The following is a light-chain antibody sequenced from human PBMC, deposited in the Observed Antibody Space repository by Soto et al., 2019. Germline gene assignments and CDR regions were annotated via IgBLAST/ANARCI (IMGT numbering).Light chain of an antibody. CDR2: EVS. J-gene: IGLJ1*01. V-gene: IGLV2-14*01. CDR3: SSYTSSSTYV. Sequence: QSVLTQPASVSGSPGQSITISCTGTSSDVGGYGYVSWYQLHPGKAPKLMVYEVSNRPSGVSNRFSGSKSGNTASLTISGLQAEDEADYYCSSYTSSSTYVFGTGTKVTVL. CDR1: SSDVGGYGY.